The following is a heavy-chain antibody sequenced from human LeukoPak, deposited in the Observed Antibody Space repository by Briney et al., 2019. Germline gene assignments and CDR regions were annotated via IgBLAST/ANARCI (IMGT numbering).Heavy chain of an antibody. V-gene: IGHV3-53*01. CDR1: GFTVSSNY. J-gene: IGHJ4*02. D-gene: IGHD6-6*01. Sequence: GGSLRLSCAASGFTVSSNYMSWVRQAPGKGLEWVSVIYSGGSTYYADSVKGRFTTSRDNSKNTLYLQMNSLRAEDTAVYYCAREAGSSSYYFDYWGQGTLVTVSS. CDR2: IYSGGST. CDR3: AREAGSSSYYFDY.